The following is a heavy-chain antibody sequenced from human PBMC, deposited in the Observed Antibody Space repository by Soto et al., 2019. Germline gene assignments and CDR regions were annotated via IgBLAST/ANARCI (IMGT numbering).Heavy chain of an antibody. D-gene: IGHD4-17*01. CDR1: GGSISSYD. CDR3: ARHLGVAGDYSDDEYFQH. Sequence: PSETLSLTCTVSGGSISSYDWSWIRQPPGKGLEWIGYIYYSGSTNYNPSLKSRVTISVDTSKNQFSLKLSSVTAADTAVYYCARHLGVAGDYSDDEYFQHWGQGTLVTVSS. J-gene: IGHJ1*01. V-gene: IGHV4-59*08. CDR2: IYYSGST.